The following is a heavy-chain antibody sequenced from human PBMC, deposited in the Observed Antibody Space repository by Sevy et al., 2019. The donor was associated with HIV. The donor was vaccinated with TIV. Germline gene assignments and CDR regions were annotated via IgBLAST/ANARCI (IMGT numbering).Heavy chain of an antibody. V-gene: IGHV3-23*01. CDR3: AKEALSGYDS. Sequence: GGSLRLSCSVSAFSVRTYVMTWVRQAPGKGLEWVSTISPNGGSTYYADSVKGRFTISRDNSKNTVDLEMNSLSAEDTALYYCAKEALSGYDSWGQGTRVTVSS. CDR2: ISPNGGST. CDR1: AFSVRTYV. D-gene: IGHD5-12*01. J-gene: IGHJ5*01.